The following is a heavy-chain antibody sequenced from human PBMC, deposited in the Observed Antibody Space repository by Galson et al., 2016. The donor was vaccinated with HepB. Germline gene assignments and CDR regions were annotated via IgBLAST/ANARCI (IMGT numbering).Heavy chain of an antibody. Sequence: SETLSLTCTVSGGSIINYYWSWIRQPPGKGLEWLGYICYSGDITSYNPALKSRVAMSVDTSKDQFSLKLTSVTAGDTAMYYCARHRSVSHLFDSWGQGTLVTVSS. V-gene: IGHV4-59*08. CDR3: ARHRSVSHLFDS. CDR1: GGSIINYY. J-gene: IGHJ4*02. D-gene: IGHD3-3*01. CDR2: ICYSGDIT.